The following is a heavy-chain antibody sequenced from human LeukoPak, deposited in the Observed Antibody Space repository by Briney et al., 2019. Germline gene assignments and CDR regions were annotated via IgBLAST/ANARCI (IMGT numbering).Heavy chain of an antibody. V-gene: IGHV3-23*01. Sequence: GGSLRLSCAVSGITLSNYGMSWVRQAPGKGLEWVAGISGSGGRTNYADSVKGRFTISRDNPKNTLYLQMNSLGAEDTAVYFCAKRGVVIRVILVGFHKEAYYFDSWGQGALVTVSS. D-gene: IGHD3-22*01. CDR1: GITLSNYG. CDR2: ISGSGGRT. J-gene: IGHJ4*02. CDR3: AKRGVVIRVILVGFHKEAYYFDS.